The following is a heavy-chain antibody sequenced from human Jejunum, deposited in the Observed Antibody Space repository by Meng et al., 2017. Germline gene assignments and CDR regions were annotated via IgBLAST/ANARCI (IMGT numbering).Heavy chain of an antibody. CDR1: GFTFSSYA. V-gene: IGHV3-23*01. D-gene: IGHD5-12*01. J-gene: IGHJ4*02. CDR2: ISCGGGST. Sequence: GGSLRLSCAASGFTFSSYAMSWVRQAPGKGLEWVSAISCGGGSTYYADSVKGRFTISRDDSKNTLYLQMNSLGAEDTALSFCAKDLYTGATAPFDYWGQGTLVTVSS. CDR3: AKDLYTGATAPFDY.